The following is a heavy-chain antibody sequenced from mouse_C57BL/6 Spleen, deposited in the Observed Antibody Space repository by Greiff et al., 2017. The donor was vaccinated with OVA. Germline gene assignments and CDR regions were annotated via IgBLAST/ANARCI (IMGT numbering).Heavy chain of an antibody. D-gene: IGHD2-3*01. CDR1: GYTFTSYW. CDR2: INPSNGGT. J-gene: IGHJ2*01. CDR3: ARRGLYDGYTYFDY. Sequence: QVQLQQPGTELVKPGASVKLSCKASGYTFTSYWMHWVKQRPGQGLEWIGNINPSNGGTNYNEKFKGKATLTVDKSSSPAYMQLSSRTSEDSAVYYCARRGLYDGYTYFDYWGQGTTLTVSS. V-gene: IGHV1-53*01.